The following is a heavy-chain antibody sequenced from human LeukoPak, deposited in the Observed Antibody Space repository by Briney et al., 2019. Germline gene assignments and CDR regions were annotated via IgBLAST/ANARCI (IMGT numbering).Heavy chain of an antibody. V-gene: IGHV5-51*01. Sequence: GESLKISCKGSGYRFTSYWIGWVRQMPGKGLEWMGIIYPGDSDTRYSPSFRGQVTISADKSISTAYLQWSSLKASDTAMYYCARHANYYGDYYYYMDVWGKGTTVTISS. CDR3: ARHANYYGDYYYYMDV. CDR1: GYRFTSYW. D-gene: IGHD3-10*01. CDR2: IYPGDSDT. J-gene: IGHJ6*03.